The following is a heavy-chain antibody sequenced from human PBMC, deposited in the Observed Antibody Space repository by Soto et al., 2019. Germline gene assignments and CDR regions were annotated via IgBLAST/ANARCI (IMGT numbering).Heavy chain of an antibody. Sequence: ESGGGLVQPGGSLRLTCVASGFTLSKYWMSWVRQAPGKGLEWVANVNQDGSDQYDVDSVKGRFTISRDTAKNSLYLQMTSLKAEDSGVYICSRGGGNFDQWGQGTLVTVSS. D-gene: IGHD3-16*01. J-gene: IGHJ4*01. V-gene: IGHV3-7*04. CDR2: VNQDGSDQ. CDR3: SRGGGNFDQ. CDR1: GFTLSKYW.